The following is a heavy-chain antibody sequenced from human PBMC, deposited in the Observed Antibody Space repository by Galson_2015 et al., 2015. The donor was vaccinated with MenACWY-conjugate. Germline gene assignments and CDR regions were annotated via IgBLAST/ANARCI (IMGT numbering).Heavy chain of an antibody. CDR3: ARLCGNYRTTSHFDY. Sequence: SLRLSCAASGFTFSSYWLHWVCQAPGKGLVWVSRIITVGGSTSYADSVKGRFTISRDNAKNTLYLQMNSLRAEDTAVYYCARLCGNYRTTSHFDYWGQGTLVTVSS. V-gene: IGHV3-74*01. CDR2: IITVGGST. J-gene: IGHJ4*02. CDR1: GFTFSSYW. D-gene: IGHD1-26*01.